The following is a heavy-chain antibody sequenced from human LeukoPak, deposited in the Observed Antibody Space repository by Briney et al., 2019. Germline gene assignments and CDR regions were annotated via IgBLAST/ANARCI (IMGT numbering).Heavy chain of an antibody. CDR3: ARRLTQYDCFDP. CDR1: GDSVSSNRAA. CDR2: TYYRSKWYN. J-gene: IGHJ5*02. V-gene: IGHV6-1*01. D-gene: IGHD2-2*01. Sequence: SQTLSLTCAISGDSVSSNRAAWNWIRQSPWRGLEWLGRTYYRSKWYNDYAVSVRGRITVNPDTSKNQFSLRLNSVTPEDTAVYYCARRLTQYDCFDPWGQGILVTVSS.